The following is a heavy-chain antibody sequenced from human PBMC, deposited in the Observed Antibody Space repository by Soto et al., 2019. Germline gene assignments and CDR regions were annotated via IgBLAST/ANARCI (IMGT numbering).Heavy chain of an antibody. CDR1: VFSLSTSGGG. J-gene: IGHJ4*02. V-gene: IGHV2-5*01. Sequence: GPPLVKPTQTLTLACTLSVFSLSTSGGGVGLIRQPPGKALEWLALIYWNDDKRYSTSLKSRLTIPKDTSKKQVVLTMPNMDPVDTATYYCAHRPTAVAGSDYWGQGTLVNVSS. D-gene: IGHD6-19*01. CDR3: AHRPTAVAGSDY. CDR2: IYWNDDK.